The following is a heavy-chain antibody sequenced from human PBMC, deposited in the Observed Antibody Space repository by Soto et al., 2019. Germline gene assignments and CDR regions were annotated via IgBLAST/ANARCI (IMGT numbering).Heavy chain of an antibody. J-gene: IGHJ5*02. CDR1: GFTFSSYW. D-gene: IGHD6-13*01. V-gene: IGHV3-33*08. CDR3: ASALAAARTDAYIWFDP. CDR2: IWYDGSNK. Sequence: VESRRLSCAASGFTFSSYWMSWVRQAPGKGLEWVAVIWYDGSNKYYADSVKGRFTISRDNSKNTLYLQMNSLRAEDTAVYYCASALAAARTDAYIWFDPWGQGTLVTVSS.